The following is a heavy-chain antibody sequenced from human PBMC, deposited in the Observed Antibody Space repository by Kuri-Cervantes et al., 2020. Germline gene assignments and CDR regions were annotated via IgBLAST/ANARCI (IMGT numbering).Heavy chain of an antibody. CDR3: ARDTGWNYVTGLFDY. CDR2: INAGNGNT. CDR1: GGTFSSYA. V-gene: IGHV1-3*01. D-gene: IGHD1-7*01. Sequence: ASVKVSCKASGGTFSSYAISWVRQAPGQGLEWMGWINAGNGNTKYSQKFQGRVTITRDTSASTAYMELSSLRAEDTAVYYCARDTGWNYVTGLFDYWGQGTLVTVSS. J-gene: IGHJ4*02.